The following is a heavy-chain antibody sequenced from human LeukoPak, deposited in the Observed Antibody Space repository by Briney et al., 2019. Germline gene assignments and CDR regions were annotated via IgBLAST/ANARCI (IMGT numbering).Heavy chain of an antibody. CDR1: GFTFSSYA. D-gene: IGHD4/OR15-4a*01. CDR3: AKDIAYGGNHFDY. V-gene: IGHV3-23*01. Sequence: PGGSLRLSCAASGFTFSSYAMSWVRQAPGKGLEWVSAISGSGGSTCYADSVKGRFTISRDNSKNTLYLQMNSLRAEDTAVYYCAKDIAYGGNHFDYWGQGTLVTVSS. CDR2: ISGSGGST. J-gene: IGHJ4*02.